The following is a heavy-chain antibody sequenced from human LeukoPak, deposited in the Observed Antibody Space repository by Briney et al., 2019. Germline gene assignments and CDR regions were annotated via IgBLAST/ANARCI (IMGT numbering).Heavy chain of an antibody. CDR2: MNPNSGNT. CDR1: GYTFTSYD. J-gene: IGHJ6*02. D-gene: IGHD6-6*01. Sequence: ASVKVSCKASGYTFTSYDINWVRQATGQGLEWMGWMNPNSGNTGYAQKFQGRVTMTRNTSISTAYMELSSLRSEDTAVYYCARVPASSSSRYYYYGMDVWGQGTTVTVSS. V-gene: IGHV1-8*01. CDR3: ARVPASSSSRYYYYGMDV.